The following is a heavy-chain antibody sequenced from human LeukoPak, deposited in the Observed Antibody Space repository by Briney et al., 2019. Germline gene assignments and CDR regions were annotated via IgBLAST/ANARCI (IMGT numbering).Heavy chain of an antibody. J-gene: IGHJ6*02. CDR3: ASGVTGTTVYYYYGMDV. V-gene: IGHV3-66*01. Sequence: GGSLRLSCAASGFTVSSNYMSWVRQAPGKGLEWVPVIYSGGSTYYADSVKGRFTISRDNSKNTLHLQMNSLRAEDTAVYYCASGVTGTTVYYYYGMDVWGQGTTVTVSS. CDR1: GFTVSSNY. CDR2: IYSGGST. D-gene: IGHD1-7*01.